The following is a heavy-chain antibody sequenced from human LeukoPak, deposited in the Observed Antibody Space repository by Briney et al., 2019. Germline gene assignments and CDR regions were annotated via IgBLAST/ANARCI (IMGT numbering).Heavy chain of an antibody. CDR1: GGSISSYY. J-gene: IGHJ4*02. CDR2: IYYSGST. V-gene: IGHV4-59*01. Sequence: SETLSLTCTVSGGSISSYYWSWIRQPPGEGLEWIGYIYYSGSTNYNPSLKSRVTISVDTSKNQFSLKLSSVTAADTAVYYCARAGSMFGVVVFDYWGQGTLVTVSS. D-gene: IGHD3-3*01. CDR3: ARAGSMFGVVVFDY.